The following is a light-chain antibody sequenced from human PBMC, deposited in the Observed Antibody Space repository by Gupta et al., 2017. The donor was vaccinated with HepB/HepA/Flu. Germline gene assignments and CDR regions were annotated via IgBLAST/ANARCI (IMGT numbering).Light chain of an antibody. Sequence: DIQMTQSPSTLSASVGDRVTITCRASQSVSTWLAWYQQKPGKAPNLLISQASNLESGVPSRLSGSGSGTEFTLTISSLQPDDFATYYCQQYNSFSGLTFGGGTKVQIK. V-gene: IGKV1-5*03. CDR2: QAS. CDR1: QSVSTW. CDR3: QQYNSFSGLT. J-gene: IGKJ4*01.